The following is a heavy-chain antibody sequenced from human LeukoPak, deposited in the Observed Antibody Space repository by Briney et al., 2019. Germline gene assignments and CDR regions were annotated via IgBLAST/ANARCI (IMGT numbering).Heavy chain of an antibody. J-gene: IGHJ4*02. CDR2: IYHSGST. CDR1: GGSISSGGYS. D-gene: IGHD2-2*01. CDR3: ARAACSSTSCYYFDY. V-gene: IGHV4-30-2*01. Sequence: SQTLSLTCAVSGGSISSGGYSWSWIRQPPGKGLEWIGYIYHSGSTYYNPSLKSRVTISVDRSKNQFSLKLSSVTAADTAVYYCARAACSSTSCYYFDYWGQGTLVTVFS.